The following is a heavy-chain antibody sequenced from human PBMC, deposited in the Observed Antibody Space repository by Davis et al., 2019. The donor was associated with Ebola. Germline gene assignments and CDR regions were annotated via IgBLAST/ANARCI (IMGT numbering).Heavy chain of an antibody. Sequence: ETLSLTCAASGFTFSSYAMHWVRQAPGKGLEYVSAISSNGGSTYYANSVKGRFTISRDNSKNTLYLQMGSLRAEDMAVYYCAREGSSSWYYYFDYWGQGTLVTVSS. CDR1: GFTFSSYA. CDR2: ISSNGGST. CDR3: AREGSSSWYYYFDY. J-gene: IGHJ4*02. D-gene: IGHD6-13*01. V-gene: IGHV3-64*01.